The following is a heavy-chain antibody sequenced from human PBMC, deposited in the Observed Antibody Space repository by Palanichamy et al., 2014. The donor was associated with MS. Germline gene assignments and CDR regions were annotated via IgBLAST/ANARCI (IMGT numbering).Heavy chain of an antibody. CDR2: IKQDGSEK. J-gene: IGHJ4*02. CDR3: ARRIVGATGLDY. CDR1: GFIFSRYW. V-gene: IGHV3-7*01. D-gene: IGHD1-26*01. Sequence: EVQLVESGGGLVQPGGSLRLSCAASGFIFSRYWMSWVRPAPGKGLEWVANIKQDGSEKHYVDSVKGRFTISRDNAKNSLYLQMNSLRAEDTAVYYCARRIVGATGLDYWGQGTLVTVSS.